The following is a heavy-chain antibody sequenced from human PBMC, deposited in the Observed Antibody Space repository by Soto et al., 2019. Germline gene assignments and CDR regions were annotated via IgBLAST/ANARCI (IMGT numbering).Heavy chain of an antibody. CDR3: ARDGDYGDYAGKGVGMKYYGMDV. CDR1: GGTFSSYA. D-gene: IGHD4-17*01. J-gene: IGHJ6*02. Sequence: SVKVSCKASGGTFSSYAISWVRQAPGQGLEWMGGIIPIFGTANYAQKFQGRVTITADKSTSTAYMELSSLRSEDTAVYYCARDGDYGDYAGKGVGMKYYGMDVWGQGTTVPVSS. CDR2: IIPIFGTA. V-gene: IGHV1-69*06.